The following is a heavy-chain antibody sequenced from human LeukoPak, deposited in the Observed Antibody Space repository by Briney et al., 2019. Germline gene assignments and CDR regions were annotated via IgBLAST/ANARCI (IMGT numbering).Heavy chain of an antibody. CDR2: ISYDGSNK. J-gene: IGHJ3*02. V-gene: IGHV3-30*18. D-gene: IGHD3-22*01. Sequence: PGRSLRLSCAASGLTFSSYGMHWVRQAPGKGLEWVAVISYDGSNKYYADSVKGRFTISRDNSKNTLYLQMNSLRAEDTAVYYCAKDPSGVYDSSGYYYGRWAFGIWGQGTMVTVSS. CDR1: GLTFSSYG. CDR3: AKDPSGVYDSSGYYYGRWAFGI.